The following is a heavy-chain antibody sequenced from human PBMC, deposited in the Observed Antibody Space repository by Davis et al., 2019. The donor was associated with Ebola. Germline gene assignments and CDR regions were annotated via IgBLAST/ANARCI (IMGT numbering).Heavy chain of an antibody. CDR2: IYPGHSDT. J-gene: IGHJ3*02. D-gene: IGHD3-16*02. V-gene: IGHV5-51*01. CDR1: GYSFSDYW. Sequence: GESLKISCQGSGYSFSDYWIGWVRQMPGKGLEWMGIIYPGHSDTRYSPSFQSQVTISADKSVSTAYLQWISRKASDTAMYYCARRAAVAYDHVWGISRQDAFDIWGQGTMVTVSS. CDR3: ARRAAVAYDHVWGISRQDAFDI.